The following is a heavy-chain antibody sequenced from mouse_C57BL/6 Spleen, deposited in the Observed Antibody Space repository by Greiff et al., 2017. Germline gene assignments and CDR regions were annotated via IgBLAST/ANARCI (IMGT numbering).Heavy chain of an antibody. CDR1: GFTFSDYG. CDR2: ISRGSSTI. D-gene: IGHD3-2*02. V-gene: IGHV5-17*01. Sequence: EVMLVESGGGLVKPGGSLKLSCAASGFTFSDYGMHWVRQAPEKGLEWVAYISRGSSTINYADTVKGRFTISRDNAKNTLFLQLTSLRSEDTTMFYCAGRAGRLPYAMDYWGQGTTVTVSS. J-gene: IGHJ4*01. CDR3: AGRAGRLPYAMDY.